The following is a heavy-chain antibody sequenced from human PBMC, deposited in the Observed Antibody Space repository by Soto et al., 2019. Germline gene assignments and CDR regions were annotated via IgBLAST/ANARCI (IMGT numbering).Heavy chain of an antibody. CDR2: IIPWVDLT. J-gene: IGHJ1*01. Sequence: QVQLVQSGPEVKKPGSSVKVSCKASGGSVGNYAFSWVRQAPGQGLEWLGGIIPWVDLTEYAQKFQVRLKITADESTNTGYMELTGLKSEDTAVDYCASVFNSGVTMIRGIMVMGPHETWGLGTLVNVSS. D-gene: IGHD3-10*01. CDR1: GGSVGNYA. V-gene: IGHV1-69*01. CDR3: ASVFNSGVTMIRGIMVMGPHET.